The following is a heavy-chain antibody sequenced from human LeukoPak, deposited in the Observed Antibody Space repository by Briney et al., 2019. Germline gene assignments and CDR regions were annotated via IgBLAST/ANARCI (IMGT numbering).Heavy chain of an antibody. CDR1: GFTLSSYG. CDR3: TSLYT. J-gene: IGHJ3*01. CDR2: ISNDGNKK. Sequence: GGSLRLSCAASGFTLSSYGMHWVRQAPGKGLEWVAAISNDGNKKYYADSVKGRFSISRDNSKNTLYVQMHSLRPEDTAVYYCTSLYTWGQGTMVIVSS. V-gene: IGHV3-30*03. D-gene: IGHD4-11*01.